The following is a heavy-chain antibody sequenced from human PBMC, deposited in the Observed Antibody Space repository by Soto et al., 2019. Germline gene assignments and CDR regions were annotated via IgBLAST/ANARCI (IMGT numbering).Heavy chain of an antibody. CDR2: ISAYNGNT. V-gene: IGHV1-18*04. D-gene: IGHD7-27*01. Sequence: ASVKVSCKASGYTFTSYCISWVRQAPGQGLEWMGWISAYNGNTNYAQKLQGRVTMTTDTSTSTAYMELRSLRSDDTAVYYCATTPRRWGIDYWGQGTLVTVSS. J-gene: IGHJ4*02. CDR3: ATTPRRWGIDY. CDR1: GYTFTSYC.